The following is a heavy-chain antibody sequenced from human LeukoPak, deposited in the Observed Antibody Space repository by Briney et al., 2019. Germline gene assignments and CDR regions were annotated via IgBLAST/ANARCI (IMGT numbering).Heavy chain of an antibody. CDR2: INSDGSST. J-gene: IGHJ6*02. V-gene: IGHV3-74*01. CDR3: ARVGYYDFWSGYSFYYYYGMDV. Sequence: PGGSLRLSCAASGFTFSSYWMHWVRQAPGKGLVWVSRINSDGSSTSYADSVKGRFTISRDNAKNTLHLQMNSLRAEDTAVYYCARVGYYDFWSGYSFYYYYGMDVWGQGTTVTVSS. CDR1: GFTFSSYW. D-gene: IGHD3-3*01.